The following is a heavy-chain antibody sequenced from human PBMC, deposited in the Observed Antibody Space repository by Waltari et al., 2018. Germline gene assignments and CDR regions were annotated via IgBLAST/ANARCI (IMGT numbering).Heavy chain of an antibody. CDR1: GGSIRSSSYY. CDR3: TSPSYGDYVRDY. V-gene: IGHV4-39*01. Sequence: QLQLQESGPGLVKPSETLSLTCTVSGGSIRSSSYYWGWIRQLPGKGLEWIGSIYYSGSTYYNPSLKSRVTISVDTSKNQFSLKLSSVTAADTAVYYCTSPSYGDYVRDYWGQGTLVTVSS. CDR2: IYYSGST. D-gene: IGHD4-17*01. J-gene: IGHJ4*02.